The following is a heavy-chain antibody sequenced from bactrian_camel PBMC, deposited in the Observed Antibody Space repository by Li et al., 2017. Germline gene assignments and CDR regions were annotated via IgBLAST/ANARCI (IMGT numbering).Heavy chain of an antibody. CDR1: AYTYC. CDR3: ATQGGRWDSCLEAAYTY. CDR2: IDTDGIT. J-gene: IGHJ4*01. D-gene: IGHD1*01. V-gene: IGHV3S55*01. Sequence: HVQLVESGGGSVQAGGSLRLSCQATAYTYCTGWFRQAPGKEREGVAGIDTDGITAYANSVKGRFIISQDNAKNTLYLQMNSLKPEDTAMYSCATQGGRWDSCLEAAYTYWGQGTQVTVS.